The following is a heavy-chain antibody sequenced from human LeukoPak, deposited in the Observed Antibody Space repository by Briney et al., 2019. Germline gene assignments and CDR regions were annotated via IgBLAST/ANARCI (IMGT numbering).Heavy chain of an antibody. CDR3: ARGPPLTYDHTPEGYYHYYMDV. V-gene: IGHV1-69*13. J-gene: IGHJ6*03. D-gene: IGHD1-14*01. Sequence: ASVRVSCKTSGGTFGSFAIAWLRQAPGQGLEWMGGIIPIFATTNYAQEFQGRVSITADEFTSTVYMELTSLRSDDTGVYYCARGPPLTYDHTPEGYYHYYMDVWGKGTTIIISS. CDR1: GGTFGSFA. CDR2: IIPIFATT.